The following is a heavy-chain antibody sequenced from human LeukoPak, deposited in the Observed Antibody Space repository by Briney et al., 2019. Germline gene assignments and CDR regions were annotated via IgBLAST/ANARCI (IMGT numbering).Heavy chain of an antibody. D-gene: IGHD1-7*01. J-gene: IGHJ4*02. V-gene: IGHV4-34*01. CDR3: ARGANYVAPFYLDY. CDR1: GGSFSGYY. CDR2: INHSGST. Sequence: SETLSLTCAVYGGSFSGYYWSWIRQPPWKGLEWIGEINHSGSTNYNPSLKSRVTISVDTSKNQFSLKLSSVTAADTAVYYCARGANYVAPFYLDYWGQGTLVTVSS.